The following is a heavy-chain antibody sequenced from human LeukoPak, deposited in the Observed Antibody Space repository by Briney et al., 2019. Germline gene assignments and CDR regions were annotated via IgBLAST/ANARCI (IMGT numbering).Heavy chain of an antibody. J-gene: IGHJ6*02. V-gene: IGHV4-39*01. CDR1: GGSISSSSYY. CDR3: ARQSKFYYGMDV. Sequence: SETLSLTCTVSGGSISSSSYYWGWIRQPPGKGLEWIGTIYYSGSTYYNPSLKSRVTISVDTSKNQFSLRLSSVTAPDTAVYYCARQSKFYYGMDVWGQGTTVTVSS. CDR2: IYYSGST.